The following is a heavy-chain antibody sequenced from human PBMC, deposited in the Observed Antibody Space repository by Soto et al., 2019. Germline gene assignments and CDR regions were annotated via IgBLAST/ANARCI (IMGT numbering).Heavy chain of an antibody. Sequence: GGSLRLSCAASGFTFSSYSMNWVRQAPGKGLEWVSYISSSSSTIYYADSVKGRFTISRDNAKNSLYLQMNSLRDEDTAVYYCARAETIVGYSSGWYSQYYFDYWGQGTLVTVSS. CDR1: GFTFSSYS. CDR3: ARAETIVGYSSGWYSQYYFDY. D-gene: IGHD6-19*01. V-gene: IGHV3-48*02. J-gene: IGHJ4*02. CDR2: ISSSSSTI.